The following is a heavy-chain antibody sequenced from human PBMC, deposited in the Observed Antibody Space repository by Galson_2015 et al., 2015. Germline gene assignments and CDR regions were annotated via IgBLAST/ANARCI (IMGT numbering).Heavy chain of an antibody. J-gene: IGHJ4*02. Sequence: SETPSPPCPVSCGPLRRRNYYLGWVRPPPREGVGWVWGIYYSGGTYYNPSLKSRVTISVDTSKNQFSLKLSSVTAADTAVYYCARGELSSTFDYWGQGTLVTVSS. D-gene: IGHD3-16*02. CDR1: CGPLRRRNYY. CDR2: IYYSGGT. V-gene: IGHV4-39*01. CDR3: ARGELSSTFDY.